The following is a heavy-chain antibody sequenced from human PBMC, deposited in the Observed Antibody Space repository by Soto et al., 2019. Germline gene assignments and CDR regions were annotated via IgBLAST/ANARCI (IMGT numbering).Heavy chain of an antibody. V-gene: IGHV4-34*01. Sequence: KTSETLSLTCAVYGGSFSGYYWSWIRQPPGKGLEWIGEINHSGSTNYNPSLKSRVTISVDTSKNQFSLKLSSVTAADTAVYYCARGPGAVAGTWQDYWGQGTLVTVSS. D-gene: IGHD6-19*01. CDR3: ARGPGAVAGTWQDY. CDR2: INHSGST. CDR1: GGSFSGYY. J-gene: IGHJ4*02.